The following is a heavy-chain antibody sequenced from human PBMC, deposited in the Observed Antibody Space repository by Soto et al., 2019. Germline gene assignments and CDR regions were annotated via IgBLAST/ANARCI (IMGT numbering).Heavy chain of an antibody. V-gene: IGHV5-51*01. CDR3: ARQSDYSGAYWPY. CDR2: IYPGDSDA. J-gene: IGHJ4*02. D-gene: IGHD1-26*01. Sequence: PGESLKISCNGSGYRFTSYWIGWVRQMPGKGLEWVGIIYPGDSDARYSPSFQGQVTISVDKSNNTAYLHWSRLKAPDTAIYYCARQSDYSGAYWPYWGQGTLVTVSS. CDR1: GYRFTSYW.